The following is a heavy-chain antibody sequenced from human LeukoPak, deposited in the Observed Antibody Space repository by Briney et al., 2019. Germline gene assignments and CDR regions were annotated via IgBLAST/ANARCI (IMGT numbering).Heavy chain of an antibody. CDR1: GGSFSGYY. J-gene: IGHJ4*02. Sequence: SETLSLTCAVYGGSFSGYYWSWIRQPPGKGLEWIAEINHSGNTNYNPSLKSRVTISVDTSKNQFSLNLISLTAADTAVYYCARVGCSGGTCCSRDFDFWGQGNLVTVSS. CDR2: INHSGNT. CDR3: ARVGCSGGTCCSRDFDF. D-gene: IGHD2-15*01. V-gene: IGHV4-34*01.